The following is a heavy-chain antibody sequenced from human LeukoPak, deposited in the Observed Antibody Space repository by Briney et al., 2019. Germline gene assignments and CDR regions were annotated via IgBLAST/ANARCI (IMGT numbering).Heavy chain of an antibody. CDR3: AIGTSIAARPVDY. CDR2: ISGSSSAI. D-gene: IGHD6-6*01. V-gene: IGHV3-48*01. Sequence: GGSLRLSCAASGFTFSTYGMSWVRQAPGKGLEWLSYISGSSSAINYADSVKGRFTISRDNSKNTLYLQMNSLRAEDTAVYYCAIGTSIAARPVDYWGQGTLVTVSS. J-gene: IGHJ4*02. CDR1: GFTFSTYG.